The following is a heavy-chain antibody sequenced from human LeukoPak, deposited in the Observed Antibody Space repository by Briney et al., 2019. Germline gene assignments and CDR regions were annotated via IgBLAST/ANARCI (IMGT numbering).Heavy chain of an antibody. V-gene: IGHV3-30*02. CDR2: IRYDGSNK. J-gene: IGHJ4*02. CDR3: AKDRSYFDY. Sequence: PGGSLRLSCAASGFTFSSMHWVRQAPGTGLEWVAFIRYDGSNKYYADSVKGRFTISRDNSKNTVYLQMNSLRAEDTAVYYCAKDRSYFDYWGQGTLVTVSS. D-gene: IGHD3-16*02. CDR1: GFTFSS.